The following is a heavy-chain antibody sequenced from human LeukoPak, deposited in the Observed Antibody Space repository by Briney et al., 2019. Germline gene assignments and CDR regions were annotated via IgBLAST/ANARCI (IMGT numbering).Heavy chain of an antibody. J-gene: IGHJ4*02. Sequence: PGGSLRLSCAASGFTFSSYWMNWARQAPGKGLEWVASINHNGNVNYYVDSVKGRFTISRDNAKNSLYLQMNSLRAEDTAVYYCAKDSSGWYSAIDYWGQGTLVTVSS. D-gene: IGHD6-19*01. CDR3: AKDSSGWYSAIDY. V-gene: IGHV3-7*03. CDR1: GFTFSSYW. CDR2: INHNGNVN.